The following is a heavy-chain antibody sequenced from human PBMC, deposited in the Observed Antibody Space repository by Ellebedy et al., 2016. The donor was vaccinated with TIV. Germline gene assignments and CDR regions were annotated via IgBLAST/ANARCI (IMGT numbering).Heavy chain of an antibody. CDR2: IWYDGNNK. Sequence: GESLKISXAASGFTFSSYGMHWVRQAPGKGLEWVAVIWYDGNNKYYADSVKGRFTISRDDSKNTVYLQTNSLRADDTAVYYCARDGAPYFGSGSYIYYFDYWGQGTLVTVSS. V-gene: IGHV3-33*01. CDR3: ARDGAPYFGSGSYIYYFDY. CDR1: GFTFSSYG. J-gene: IGHJ4*02. D-gene: IGHD3-10*01.